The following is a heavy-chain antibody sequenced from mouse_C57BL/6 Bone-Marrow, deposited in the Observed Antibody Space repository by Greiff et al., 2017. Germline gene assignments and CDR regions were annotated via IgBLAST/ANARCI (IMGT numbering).Heavy chain of an antibody. D-gene: IGHD1-1*01. CDR3: ARDALGYYGSSYPFAY. V-gene: IGHV7-1*01. CDR1: GFTFSDFY. CDR2: SRNKANDYTT. Sequence: EVQLVESGGGLVQSGRSLRLSCATSGFTFSDFYMEWVRQAPGKGLEWIAASRNKANDYTTEYSASVKGRFIVSRDTSQSILYLQMNALRAEDTAIYYCARDALGYYGSSYPFAYWGQGTLVTVSA. J-gene: IGHJ3*01.